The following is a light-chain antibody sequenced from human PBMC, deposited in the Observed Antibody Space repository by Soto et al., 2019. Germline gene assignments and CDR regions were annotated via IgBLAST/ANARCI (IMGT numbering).Light chain of an antibody. V-gene: IGKV1-33*01. J-gene: IGKJ4*01. CDR3: QQYDSLPPT. CDR2: DAF. CDR1: QDIKNL. Sequence: DIQMTQSPSSLSASVGDSVTMTCQASQDIKNLLTWYQQKPGKAPKLLIYDAFKLDTGVPSRFSGSGSGTDFTFTISSLQPEDIATYFGQQYDSLPPTFGGGTKVEI.